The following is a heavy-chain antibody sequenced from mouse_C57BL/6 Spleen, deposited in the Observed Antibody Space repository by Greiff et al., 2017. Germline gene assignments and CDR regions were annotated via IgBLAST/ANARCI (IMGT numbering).Heavy chain of an antibody. D-gene: IGHD1-1*01. CDR1: GYTFTSYW. V-gene: IGHV1-55*01. CDR3: ARGITTVVDFDY. CDR2: IYPGSGST. Sequence: QVQLQQPGAELVKPGASVKMSCKASGYTFTSYWITWVKQRPGQGLEWIGDIYPGSGSTNYNEKLKSKATLTVDTSSSTAYMQLSSLTSEDSAVYYCARGITTVVDFDYWGQGTTLTVSS. J-gene: IGHJ2*01.